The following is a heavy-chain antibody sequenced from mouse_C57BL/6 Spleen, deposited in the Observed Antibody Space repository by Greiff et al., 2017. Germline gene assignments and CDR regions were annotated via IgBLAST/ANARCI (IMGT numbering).Heavy chain of an antibody. D-gene: IGHD2-5*01. CDR2: IRNKANGYTS. CDR1: GFTFTDYY. J-gene: IGHJ4*01. CDR3: ARSLYSSNYAGDY. Sequence: DVHLVESGGGLVQPGGSLSFSCAASGFTFTDYYMSWVRQPPGKALEWLGFIRNKANGYTSEYSASVKGRFTISRYNSQSILYLQVNALRDEDSATDYCARSLYSSNYAGDYWGQRASVTGSS. V-gene: IGHV7-3*01.